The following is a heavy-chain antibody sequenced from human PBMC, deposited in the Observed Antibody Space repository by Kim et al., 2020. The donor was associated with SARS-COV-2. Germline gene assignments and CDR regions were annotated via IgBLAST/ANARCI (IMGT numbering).Heavy chain of an antibody. CDR3: ASGCSSTNCYSTLGVY. V-gene: IGHV4-34*01. D-gene: IGHD2-2*02. Sequence: YLKSRVTISEDTSKNQFSLKLSSVTAADTAVYYCASGCSSTNCYSTLGVYWGQGTLVTVSP. J-gene: IGHJ4*02.